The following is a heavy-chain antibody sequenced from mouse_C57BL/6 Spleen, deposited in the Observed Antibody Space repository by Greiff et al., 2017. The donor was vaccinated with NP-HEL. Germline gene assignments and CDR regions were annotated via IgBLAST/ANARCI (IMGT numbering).Heavy chain of an antibody. D-gene: IGHD1-3*01. V-gene: IGHV1-5*01. CDR2: IYPGNSDT. CDR3: TKGSATKRGGFAY. J-gene: IGHJ3*01. Sequence: EVQLQQSGTVLARPGASVKMSCKTSGYTFTSYWMHWVKQRPGQGLEWIGAIYPGNSDTSYNQKFKGKAKLTAVTSASTAYMELSSLTKEDSAVYYCTKGSATKRGGFAYWGQGTLVTVSA. CDR1: GYTFTSYW.